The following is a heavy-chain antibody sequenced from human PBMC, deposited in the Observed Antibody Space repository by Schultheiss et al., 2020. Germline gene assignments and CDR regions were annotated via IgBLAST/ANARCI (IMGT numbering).Heavy chain of an antibody. V-gene: IGHV4-39*07. Sequence: SETLSLTCTVSGGSISSSSYYWGWIRQPPGKGLEWIGSIYYSGSTNYNPSLKSRVTISVDTSKNQFSLKLSSVTAADTAVYYCAGIWFGEKTFDPWGQGTLVTVSS. CDR2: IYYSGST. CDR1: GGSISSSSYY. CDR3: AGIWFGEKTFDP. J-gene: IGHJ5*02. D-gene: IGHD3-10*01.